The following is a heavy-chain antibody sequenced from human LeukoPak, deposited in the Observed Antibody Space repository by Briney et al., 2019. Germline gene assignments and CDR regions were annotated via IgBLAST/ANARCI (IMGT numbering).Heavy chain of an antibody. V-gene: IGHV3-74*01. CDR3: ARDGGGSSWGLYYYYYYMDV. D-gene: IGHD6-13*01. Sequence: GGSLRLSCAASGFTFSSYWMHWVRQAPGKGLVWVSRINSDGSSTSYADSVKGRFTISRDNAKNTLYLQMNSLRAEDTAVYYCARDGGGSSWGLYYYYYYMDVWGKGTTVTISS. CDR2: INSDGSST. CDR1: GFTFSSYW. J-gene: IGHJ6*03.